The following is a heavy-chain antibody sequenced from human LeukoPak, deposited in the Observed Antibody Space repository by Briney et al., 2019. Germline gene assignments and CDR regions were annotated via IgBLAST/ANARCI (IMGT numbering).Heavy chain of an antibody. CDR3: AKDLTVTRYYYYGMDV. V-gene: IGHV4-34*01. D-gene: IGHD4-17*01. CDR2: INHSGST. Sequence: PSETLSLTCGVYGGSFSGYYWTWIRQSPGKGLEWIGEINHSGSTSYNPSLKSRVTISVDTSKNQFSLILRYVTAEDTAVYYCAKDLTVTRYYYYGMDVWGQGTTVTVSS. J-gene: IGHJ6*02. CDR1: GGSFSGYY.